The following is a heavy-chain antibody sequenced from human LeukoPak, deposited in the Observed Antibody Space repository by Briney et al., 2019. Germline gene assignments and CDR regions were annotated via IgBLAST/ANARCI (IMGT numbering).Heavy chain of an antibody. Sequence: PGGSLRLSCAASGFTFSSYAMSWVRQAPGKGLEWVSAISGSGGSTYYADSVKGRFTISRDNAKNSLYLQMNSLRAEDTAVYYCARDGSFLEWSPDAFDIWGQGTMVTVSS. CDR3: ARDGSFLEWSPDAFDI. CDR1: GFTFSSYA. V-gene: IGHV3-23*01. CDR2: ISGSGGST. J-gene: IGHJ3*02. D-gene: IGHD3-3*01.